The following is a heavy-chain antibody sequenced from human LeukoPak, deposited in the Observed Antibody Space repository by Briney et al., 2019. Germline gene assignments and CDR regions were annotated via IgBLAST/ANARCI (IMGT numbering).Heavy chain of an antibody. CDR1: GYTFTDYY. Sequence: ASVKVSCKASGYTFTDYYMHWVRQAPGQGLEWMGWINPNSGGTNYAQKFQGRVTMTRDTSISTAYMELSRLRSDDTAVYYCAREPIVRATNDYWGQGTLVTVSS. CDR2: INPNSGGT. D-gene: IGHD1-26*01. CDR3: AREPIVRATNDY. V-gene: IGHV1-2*02. J-gene: IGHJ4*02.